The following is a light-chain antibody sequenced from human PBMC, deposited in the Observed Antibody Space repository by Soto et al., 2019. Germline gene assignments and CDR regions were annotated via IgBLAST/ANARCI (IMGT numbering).Light chain of an antibody. CDR3: HQYSDSWWT. V-gene: IGKV3-20*01. J-gene: IGKJ1*01. CDR1: QSVGSTY. Sequence: EIVLTQSPGTLSLSPGERATLSCRASQSVGSTYFAWYQQRPGQAPRLLIYGVSSRATGIPDRFSGSGSGTDFTLTISRLEPEDFAVYYCHQYSDSWWTFGPGTKVDIK. CDR2: GVS.